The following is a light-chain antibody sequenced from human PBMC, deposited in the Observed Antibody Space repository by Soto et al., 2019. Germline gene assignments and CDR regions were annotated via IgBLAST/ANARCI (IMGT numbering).Light chain of an antibody. J-gene: IGLJ1*01. CDR2: DDD. CDR1: SSNIGGNS. V-gene: IGLV1-51*01. CDR3: GSWDSRLXAYV. Sequence: QSVLTQPPSVSAAPGRRVTISCSGSSSNIGGNSVSWYQQLPGTDPKLLIYDDDKRPSGIPYRFSGSKSGTSATLGITGLQNGDEDDYYCGSWDSRLXAYVFGTGTKVXV.